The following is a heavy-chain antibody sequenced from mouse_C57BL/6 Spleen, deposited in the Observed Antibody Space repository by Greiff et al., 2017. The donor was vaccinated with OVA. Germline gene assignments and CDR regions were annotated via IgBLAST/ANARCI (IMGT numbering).Heavy chain of an antibody. V-gene: IGHV7-1*01. Sequence: EVQLVESGGGLVQSGRSLRLSCATSGFTFSDFYMEWVRQAPGKGLEWIAASRNKANDYTTEYSASVKGRFIVSRDTSQSILYLQMNALRAEDTAIYYCARDLDGYFDVWGTGTTVTVSS. J-gene: IGHJ1*03. CDR3: ARDLDGYFDV. CDR1: GFTFSDFY. CDR2: SRNKANDYTT.